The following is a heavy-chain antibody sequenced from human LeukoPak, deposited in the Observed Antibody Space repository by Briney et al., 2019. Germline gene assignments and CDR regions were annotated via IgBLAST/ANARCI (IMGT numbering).Heavy chain of an antibody. CDR3: ARDPVRFGETKLYYYGMDV. CDR2: IIPIFATA. V-gene: IGHV1-69*01. Sequence: SVKVSCKASGGTFISYVISWVRQAPGQGLEWMGVIIPIFATAKYAQKFQGRVTITADESTSTAYMELSSLRSEDTAVYYCARDPVRFGETKLYYYGMDVWGQGTTVTVSS. CDR1: GGTFISYV. J-gene: IGHJ6*02. D-gene: IGHD3-10*01.